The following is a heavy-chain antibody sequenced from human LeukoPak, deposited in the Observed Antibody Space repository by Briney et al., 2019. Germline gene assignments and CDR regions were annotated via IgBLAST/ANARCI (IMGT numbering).Heavy chain of an antibody. V-gene: IGHV2-5*01. CDR1: GFSLSTSGVG. CDR3: VHDIPRGEGFQH. Sequence: ESGPTLVNPTQTLTLTCTFSGFSLSTSGVGVGWVRQPPGKALQWLALIYGNGNKRYSPSLKNRLTISKDTSTNPVVLTMTNMDPVDTATYYCVHDIPRGEGFQHWGQGTLVTVSS. D-gene: IGHD2-2*01. CDR2: IYGNGNK. J-gene: IGHJ1*01.